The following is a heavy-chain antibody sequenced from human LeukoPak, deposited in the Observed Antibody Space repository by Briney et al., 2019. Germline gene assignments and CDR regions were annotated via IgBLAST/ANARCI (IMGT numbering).Heavy chain of an antibody. Sequence: SVKVSCKASGYTFSSYAISWVRQAPGHGLEWMGGIIPMFGTRNYAQKFQGRVAISVDISTTTAYMELSSLRSEDTGVYYCARGADWQVLEYYYYYMDVWGKGTTVTVSS. D-gene: IGHD3-9*01. CDR3: ARGADWQVLEYYYYYMDV. CDR2: IIPMFGTR. CDR1: GYTFSSYA. V-gene: IGHV1-69*06. J-gene: IGHJ6*03.